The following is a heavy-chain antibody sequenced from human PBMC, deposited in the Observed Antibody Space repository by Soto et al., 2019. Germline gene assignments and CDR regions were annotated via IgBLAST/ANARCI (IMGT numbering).Heavy chain of an antibody. CDR1: GGSISSGGYY. CDR3: AREGYGDYHNWFDP. Sequence: SETLSLTCTVSGGSISSGGYYWSWIRQHPGKGLEWIGYIYYSGSTYYNPSLKSRVTISVDTSKNQFSLKLSSVTAADTAVYYCAREGYGDYHNWFDPWGQGTLVTVSS. CDR2: IYYSGST. J-gene: IGHJ5*02. D-gene: IGHD4-17*01. V-gene: IGHV4-31*03.